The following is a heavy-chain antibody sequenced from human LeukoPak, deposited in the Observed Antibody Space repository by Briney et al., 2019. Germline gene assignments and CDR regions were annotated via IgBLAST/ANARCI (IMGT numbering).Heavy chain of an antibody. V-gene: IGHV3-7*04. J-gene: IGHJ4*02. D-gene: IGHD6-13*01. CDR1: GFTFSSYW. CDR2: IKQDGSEK. CDR3: ARDLYSSSWYSDY. Sequence: GGSLRLSCAASGFTFSSYWMSWVRQAPGKGLEWVANIKQDGSEKYYVDSVKDRFTISRDNAKNSLYLQMNSLRAEDTAVYYCARDLYSSSWYSDYWGQGTLVTVSS.